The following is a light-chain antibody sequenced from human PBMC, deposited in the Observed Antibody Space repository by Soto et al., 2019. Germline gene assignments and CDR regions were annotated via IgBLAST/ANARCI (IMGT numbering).Light chain of an antibody. V-gene: IGKV1-5*01. CDR1: QSISSW. CDR3: QQFNSYSPGA. CDR2: DAS. J-gene: IGKJ1*01. Sequence: DIQMTQSPSTLSASVGDRVTITCRASQSISSWLAWYQQKPGKAPKFLIYDASSLESGVPSRCSGSGSGTEFTLTISSLHPDEFATECYQQFNSYSPGAFGQGTKVEIK.